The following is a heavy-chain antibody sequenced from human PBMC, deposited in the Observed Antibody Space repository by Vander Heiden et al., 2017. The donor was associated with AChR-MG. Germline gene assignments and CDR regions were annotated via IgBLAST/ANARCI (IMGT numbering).Heavy chain of an antibody. D-gene: IGHD3-10*01. V-gene: IGHV4-34*01. CDR1: GGSFSGYY. Sequence: VQLQQWGAGLLKPSETLSLTCAVYGGSFSGYYWSSIRQPPGKGLEWIGEINHSGSTNYNPSLKSRVTISVDTSKNQFSLKLSSVTAADTAVYYCARPGAYLMTFDYWGQGTLVTVSS. CDR2: INHSGST. CDR3: ARPGAYLMTFDY. J-gene: IGHJ4*02.